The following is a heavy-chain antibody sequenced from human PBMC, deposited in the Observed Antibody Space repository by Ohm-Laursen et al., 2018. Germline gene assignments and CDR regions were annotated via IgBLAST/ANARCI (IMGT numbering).Heavy chain of an antibody. CDR2: INHSGST. V-gene: IGHV4-34*01. CDR1: GESSSGYF. J-gene: IGHJ6*02. D-gene: IGHD3-10*01. Sequence: GTLSLTCGVNGESSSGYFWNWIRQPPGKGLEWIGEINHSGSTNYNPSLKSRVTISVDTSKNQFSLKLSSVTAADTAVYYCERGHRTYYYGSGRSPGMDVWGQGTTVTVSS. CDR3: ERGHRTYYYGSGRSPGMDV.